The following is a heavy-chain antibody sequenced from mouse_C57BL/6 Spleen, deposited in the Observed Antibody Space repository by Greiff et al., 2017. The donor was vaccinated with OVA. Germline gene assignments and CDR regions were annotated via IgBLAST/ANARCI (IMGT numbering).Heavy chain of an antibody. V-gene: IGHV1-63*01. D-gene: IGHD2-3*01. Sequence: VQRVESGAELVRPGTSVKMSCKASGYTFTNYWIGWAKQRPGHGLEWIGDIYPGGGYTNYNEKFKGKATLTADKSSSTAYMQFSSLTSEDSAIYYCARWLLQDYYAMDYWGQGTSVTVSS. CDR3: ARWLLQDYYAMDY. CDR2: IYPGGGYT. J-gene: IGHJ4*01. CDR1: GYTFTNYW.